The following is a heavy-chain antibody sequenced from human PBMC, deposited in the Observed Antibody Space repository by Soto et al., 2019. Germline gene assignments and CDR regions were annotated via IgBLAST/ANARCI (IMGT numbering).Heavy chain of an antibody. J-gene: IGHJ4*02. CDR2: ITWDGGST. CDR1: GFPFDAYV. D-gene: IGHD3-22*01. CDR3: AKGNYYDSSGYYYFDY. Sequence: GGSLRLSCAASGFPFDAYVMQWVRQGPGKGLEWVSLITWDGGSTYYADSVKGRFTISRDNSENSLYLQMNSLRPEDTALYYCAKGNYYDSSGYYYFDYWGQGTLVTVS. V-gene: IGHV3-43*01.